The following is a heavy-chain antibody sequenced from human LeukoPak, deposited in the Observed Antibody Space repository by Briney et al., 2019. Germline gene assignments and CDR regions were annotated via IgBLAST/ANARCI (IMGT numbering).Heavy chain of an antibody. CDR3: ARDRGVSSVDY. CDR1: GFTFSSYE. V-gene: IGHV3-48*03. J-gene: IGHJ4*02. D-gene: IGHD3-10*01. CDR2: ISSSGSTI. Sequence: GGSLRLSCAASGFTFSSYEMNWVRQAPGKGLEWVSYISSSGSTIYYADSVKGRFTISRDNAKNSLYLQMNSLRAEDTAVYYCARDRGVSSVDYWGQGTLVTVSS.